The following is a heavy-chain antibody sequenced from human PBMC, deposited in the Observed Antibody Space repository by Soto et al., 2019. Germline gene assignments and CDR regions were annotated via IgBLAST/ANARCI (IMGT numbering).Heavy chain of an antibody. D-gene: IGHD3-9*01. CDR2: ISSSSTI. V-gene: IGHV3-48*02. Sequence: QPGGSLRLSCAASGFTFSGYSMNWVRQAPGKGLEWVSYISSSSTIYYADSVKGRFTISRDNAKNSLYLQMNSLRDEDTAVYYCARAGYDILTGYYKGPGAFDIWGQGTMVTVSS. CDR1: GFTFSGYS. CDR3: ARAGYDILTGYYKGPGAFDI. J-gene: IGHJ3*02.